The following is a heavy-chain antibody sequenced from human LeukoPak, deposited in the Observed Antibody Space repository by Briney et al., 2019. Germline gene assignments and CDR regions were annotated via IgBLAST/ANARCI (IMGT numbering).Heavy chain of an antibody. J-gene: IGHJ4*02. D-gene: IGHD1-26*01. CDR3: AKSQDGGRLFHFDY. CDR1: GFTFSSFW. Sequence: LGGSLRLSCEASGFTFSSFWMTWVRQAPGKGLEWVSVISGSGGSTYSADSVKGRFTISRDNSKNTLYLQMNSLRAEDTAVYFCAKSQDGGRLFHFDYWGQGTLVTVSS. V-gene: IGHV3-23*01. CDR2: ISGSGGST.